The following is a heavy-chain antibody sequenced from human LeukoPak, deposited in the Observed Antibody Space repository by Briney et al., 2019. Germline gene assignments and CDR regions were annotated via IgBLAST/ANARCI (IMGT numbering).Heavy chain of an antibody. Sequence: SETLSLTCTVSGGSISSYYWSWIRQPPGKGLEWIGYIYYSGSTNYNSSFKSRVTISIDTSKNQFSLKLSSVTAADTAVYYCARETRSGGSLLRGNWFDPWGQGTLVTVSS. CDR3: ARETRSGGSLLRGNWFDP. CDR1: GGSISSYY. J-gene: IGHJ5*02. V-gene: IGHV4-59*12. D-gene: IGHD2-15*01. CDR2: IYYSGST.